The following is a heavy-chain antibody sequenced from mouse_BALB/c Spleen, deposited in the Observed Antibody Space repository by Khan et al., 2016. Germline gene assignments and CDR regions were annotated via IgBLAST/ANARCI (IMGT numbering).Heavy chain of an antibody. CDR2: ILPGNANS. V-gene: IGHV1-9*01. J-gene: IGHJ4*01. CDR1: VYTFSNYW. CDR3: ARAWYSMDY. Sequence: QVQLKQSGAELMKPGASVKISCKATVYTFSNYWIEWVKQRPGHGLEWIGDILPGNANSNYNENLKGKATLTADTSSNTAYMQLSSLTSEDSAVYYCARAWYSMDYWGQGTSVTVSS.